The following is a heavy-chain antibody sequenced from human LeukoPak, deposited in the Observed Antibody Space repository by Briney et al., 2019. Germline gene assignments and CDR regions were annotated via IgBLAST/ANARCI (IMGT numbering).Heavy chain of an antibody. CDR3: ARVSSSGFEEDDAFDI. Sequence: GGSLRLSCAASGFTFSDYYMSWIRQAPGKGLEWVSYISSSSSYTNYADSVKGRFTISRDIAKNSLYLQMNSLRAEDTAVYYCARVSSSGFEEDDAFDIWGQGTMVTVSS. CDR2: ISSSSSYT. CDR1: GFTFSDYY. V-gene: IGHV3-11*05. D-gene: IGHD6-19*01. J-gene: IGHJ3*02.